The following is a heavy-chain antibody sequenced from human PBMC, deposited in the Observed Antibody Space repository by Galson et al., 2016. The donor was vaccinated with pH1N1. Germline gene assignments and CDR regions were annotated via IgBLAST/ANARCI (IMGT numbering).Heavy chain of an antibody. V-gene: IGHV3-23*01. CDR1: GFTFGDYA. CDR2: ISTSSGTT. CDR3: TKARVGNYYFDY. Sequence: SLRLSCAASGFTFGDYAMRWVRQAPGKGLEYVSSISTSSGTTYYGDSVRGRFTISRDNSKNTVYLQMNSLRAEDTAIYYCTKARVGNYYFDYRGQGSLVTVSS. D-gene: IGHD1-7*01. J-gene: IGHJ4*02.